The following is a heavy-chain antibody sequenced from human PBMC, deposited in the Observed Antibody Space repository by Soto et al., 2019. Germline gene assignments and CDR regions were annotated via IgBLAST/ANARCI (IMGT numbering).Heavy chain of an antibody. CDR1: GFTFSSYS. CDR2: ISSSSSYI. J-gene: IGHJ4*02. Sequence: PGGSLRLSCAASGFTFSSYSMNWVRQAPGKGLEWVSSISSSSSYIYYADSVKGRFTISRDNAKNSLYLQMNSLRAEDTAVYYCARERVGYCSGGSCPRLDYWGQGTLVTVSS. D-gene: IGHD2-15*01. CDR3: ARERVGYCSGGSCPRLDY. V-gene: IGHV3-21*01.